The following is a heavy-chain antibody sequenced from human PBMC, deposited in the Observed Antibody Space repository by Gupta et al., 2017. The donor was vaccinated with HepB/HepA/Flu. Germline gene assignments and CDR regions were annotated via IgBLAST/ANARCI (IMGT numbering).Heavy chain of an antibody. CDR1: GLPFNIYG. CDR3: AKDVSQWLGLDY. D-gene: IGHD6-19*01. J-gene: IGHJ4*02. CDR2: TSYDGKNE. Sequence: QVQLLESGGGVVQPGCSLRVSCKASGLPFNIYGMHWVRQAPGKGLEWVAVTSYDGKNEYYADSVKGRFSISRDNSNKILYLQMNSLRAEDTAIYYCAKDVSQWLGLDYWGQGTLVTVSS. V-gene: IGHV3-30*18.